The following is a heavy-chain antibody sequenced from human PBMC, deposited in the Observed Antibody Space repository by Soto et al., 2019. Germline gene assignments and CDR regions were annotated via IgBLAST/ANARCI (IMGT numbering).Heavy chain of an antibody. J-gene: IGHJ4*02. V-gene: IGHV2-5*01. CDR1: GFSLSTSGVG. CDR3: AHLAFCGGSCYYFDY. D-gene: IGHD2-15*01. CDR2: LFWHDDD. Sequence: QITLKESGPTLVKPTQTLTLTCTFSGFSLSTSGVGVGWIRQPPGKALEWLALLFWHDDDRYSPSLKSRLTITKDTSKDQVVLTMTNMDPVDTATYFCAHLAFCGGSCYYFDYWGLGTLVTVSS.